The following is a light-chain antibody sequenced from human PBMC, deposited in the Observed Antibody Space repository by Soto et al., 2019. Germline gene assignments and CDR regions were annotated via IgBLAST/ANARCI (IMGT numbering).Light chain of an antibody. CDR2: DDS. CDR1: NIGSKS. Sequence: SYELTQPPSVSVAPGQTARITCGGNNIGSKSVHWYQQKPRQAPVLVVYDDSDRPSGIPERFSGSNSGNTATLTISRVEAGDEADYYCQVWDSSSDHLYVFGTGTQLTVL. J-gene: IGLJ1*01. CDR3: QVWDSSSDHLYV. V-gene: IGLV3-21*02.